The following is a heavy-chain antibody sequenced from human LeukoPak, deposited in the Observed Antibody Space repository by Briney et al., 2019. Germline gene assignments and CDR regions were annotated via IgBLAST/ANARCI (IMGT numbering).Heavy chain of an antibody. CDR1: GYTFTGYY. CDR3: VKDRVWFGELLNPLFDN. V-gene: IGHV1-69*13. Sequence: SVKVSCKASGYTFTGYYMHWVRQAPGQGLEWMGGIIPIFGTANYAQKFQGRVTITADESTSTAYMELSSLRAEDTALYYCVKDRVWFGELLNPLFDNWGQGTRVTVSS. CDR2: IIPIFGTA. D-gene: IGHD3-10*01. J-gene: IGHJ4*02.